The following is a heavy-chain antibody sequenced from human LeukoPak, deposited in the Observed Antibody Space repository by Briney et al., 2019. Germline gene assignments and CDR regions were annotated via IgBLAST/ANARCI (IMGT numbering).Heavy chain of an antibody. CDR2: ITSNSDYS. CDR3: AVLHYYAMDV. V-gene: IGHV3-21*01. Sequence: PGGSLRLSCAASGFAFGNDAMNWVRQAPGKGLEWVSGITSNSDYSYYADSMKGRFTISRDNAKNSLYLQMNSLRAEDTAVYYCAVLHYYAMDVWGQGTTVTVSS. J-gene: IGHJ6*02. D-gene: IGHD2-8*01. CDR1: GFAFGNDA.